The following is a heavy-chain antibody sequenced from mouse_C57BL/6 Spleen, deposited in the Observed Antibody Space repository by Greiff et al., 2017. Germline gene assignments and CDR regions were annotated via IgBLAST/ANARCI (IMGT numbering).Heavy chain of an antibody. J-gene: IGHJ3*01. V-gene: IGHV2-5*01. Sequence: QVQLQQSGPGLVQPSPSLSITCTVSGFSLTSYGVHWVRQSPGKGLEWLGVIWRGGSTDYNAAFMSRLSITKDNSKSQVFFKMNSLHADDTAIYYGAKGSDGLGGFAYWGQGTLVTVSA. CDR3: AKGSDGLGGFAY. CDR1: GFSLTSYG. CDR2: IWRGGST. D-gene: IGHD2-3*01.